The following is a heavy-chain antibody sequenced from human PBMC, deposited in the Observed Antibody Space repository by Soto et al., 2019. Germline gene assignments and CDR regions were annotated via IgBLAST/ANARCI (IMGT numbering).Heavy chain of an antibody. V-gene: IGHV1-18*01. Sequence: QVQLVQSGAEVKKPGASVKVSCKASGYTFFDYGVSWVRQAPGQGLEWMAWISVKNGDTNYAQKFQGRVTMTTDTATNTATREGRSLRSDVPDAYYCARGVPERDYYSYYTDVWGTGTTGTDS. CDR1: GYTFFDYG. J-gene: IGHJ6*03. CDR2: ISVKNGDT. CDR3: ARGVPERDYYSYYTDV.